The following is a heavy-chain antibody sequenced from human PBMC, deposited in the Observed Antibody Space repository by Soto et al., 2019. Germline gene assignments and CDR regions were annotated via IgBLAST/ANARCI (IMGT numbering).Heavy chain of an antibody. J-gene: IGHJ5*02. CDR3: AMAHYCSGGSCDCFDP. CDR1: GYTFTSYG. V-gene: IGHV1-18*01. Sequence: ASVKVSCKASGYTFTSYGISWVRQAPGQGREWMGWISAYNGNTNYAQKLQGRVTMTTDTSTSTAYMELRSLRSDDTAVYYCAMAHYCSGGSCDCFDPRGQGPLCTVSS. CDR2: ISAYNGNT. D-gene: IGHD2-15*01.